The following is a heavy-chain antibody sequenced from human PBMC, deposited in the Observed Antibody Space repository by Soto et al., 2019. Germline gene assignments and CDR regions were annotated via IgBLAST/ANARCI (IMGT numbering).Heavy chain of an antibody. CDR3: ARGIAAAGTWGNYYYMDV. Sequence: PSETLSLTCTVSGGSISSYYWSWIRQPPGKGLEWIGYIYYSGSTNYNPSLKSRVTISVDTSKNQFSLKLSSVTAADTAVYYCARGIAAAGTWGNYYYMDVWGKGTTVTVSS. CDR2: IYYSGST. J-gene: IGHJ6*03. CDR1: GGSISSYY. V-gene: IGHV4-59*01. D-gene: IGHD6-13*01.